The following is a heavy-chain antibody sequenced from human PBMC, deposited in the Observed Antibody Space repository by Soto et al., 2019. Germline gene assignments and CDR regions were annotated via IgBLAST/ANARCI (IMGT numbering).Heavy chain of an antibody. CDR1: GAYVNTGGYY. CDR3: ARAPGNERLDY. Sequence: QVQLQESGPGLVKPSQTLSLTCTVSGAYVNTGGYYWSWVRQYPGKGLEWIGYISHSGDTYYNPSLQSRLTISVDTSKTHFSLSLSSVTVADTAVYYCARAPGNERLDYWGQGTLVLVSS. D-gene: IGHD1-1*01. J-gene: IGHJ4*02. V-gene: IGHV4-31*03. CDR2: ISHSGDT.